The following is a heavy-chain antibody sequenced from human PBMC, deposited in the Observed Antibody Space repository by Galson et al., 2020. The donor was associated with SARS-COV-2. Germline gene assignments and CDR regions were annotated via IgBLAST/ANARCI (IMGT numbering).Heavy chain of an antibody. J-gene: IGHJ5*02. D-gene: IGHD4-17*01. CDR1: GFTFSSYW. CDR3: ARDRAVTTVWFDP. Sequence: GESLKISCAASGFTFSSYWMHWVRQAPGKGLVWVSRINSDGSSTSYADSVKGRFTISRDNAKNTLYLQMNSLRAEDTAVYYCARDRAVTTVWFDPWGQGTLVTVSS. CDR2: INSDGSST. V-gene: IGHV3-74*01.